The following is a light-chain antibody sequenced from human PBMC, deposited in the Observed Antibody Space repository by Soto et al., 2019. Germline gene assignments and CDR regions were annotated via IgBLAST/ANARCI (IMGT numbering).Light chain of an antibody. CDR1: QSVSSSY. V-gene: IGKV3-20*01. J-gene: IGKJ2*01. Sequence: ENVLTQSPGTLSLSPGERATLSCRASQSVSSSYLTWYQQKPGQAPRLLIYGASSRATDIPDRFSGSGSGTAFTLTISRLEPEDFAVYYCQQYASSPVTFGQGTKLEIK. CDR3: QQYASSPVT. CDR2: GAS.